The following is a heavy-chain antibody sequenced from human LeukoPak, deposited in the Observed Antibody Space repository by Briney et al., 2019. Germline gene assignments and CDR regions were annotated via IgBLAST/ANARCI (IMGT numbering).Heavy chain of an antibody. J-gene: IGHJ5*02. Sequence: WASVTVSCKTSGYTFTNYGISWVRQAPGQGLEWMGWISAYNGNTNYAQKLQGRLTMTTDTSTSTAYMELRSLRSDDTAVYYCARDKESGGSCCYNWFDPWGRGTLVTVSS. CDR2: ISAYNGNT. CDR1: GYTFTNYG. V-gene: IGHV1-18*01. D-gene: IGHD2-15*01. CDR3: ARDKESGGSCCYNWFDP.